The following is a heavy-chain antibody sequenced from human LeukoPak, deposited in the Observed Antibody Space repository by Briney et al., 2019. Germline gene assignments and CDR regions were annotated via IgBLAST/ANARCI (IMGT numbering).Heavy chain of an antibody. Sequence: PGRSLRLSCAASGFTFDDYAIYWVRQAPGKGLEWVSGISWNSGNIGYADFVRGRFTISRDNAKNSLYLQMNSLRAGDTALYYCVKGRSPDGYNLRIDGFDIWGQGTMVTVSS. CDR2: ISWNSGNI. V-gene: IGHV3-9*01. D-gene: IGHD5-24*01. J-gene: IGHJ3*02. CDR1: GFTFDDYA. CDR3: VKGRSPDGYNLRIDGFDI.